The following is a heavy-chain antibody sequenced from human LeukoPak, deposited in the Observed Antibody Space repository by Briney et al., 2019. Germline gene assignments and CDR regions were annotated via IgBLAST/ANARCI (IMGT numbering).Heavy chain of an antibody. Sequence: SETLSLTCAVYGGSSWDYYWSWIRQPPGKGLEWIGEINHSGSTNYNPSLKSRVTISLDTSENQFSLKLRSVTAADTAVYYCARAPYLSSGSWGQGTMVTVSS. CDR3: ARAPYLSSGS. V-gene: IGHV4-34*01. J-gene: IGHJ3*01. D-gene: IGHD3-22*01. CDR1: GGSSWDYY. CDR2: INHSGST.